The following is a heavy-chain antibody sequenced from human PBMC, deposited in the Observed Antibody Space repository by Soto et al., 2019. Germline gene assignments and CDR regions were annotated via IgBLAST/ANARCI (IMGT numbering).Heavy chain of an antibody. V-gene: IGHV3-33*01. Sequence: ESVGGVVQPGRSLRLSCAASGFTFSSYGMHWVRQAPGKGLEWVAVIWYDGSNKYYADSVKGRFTISRDNSKNTLYLQMNSLRAEDTAVYYCARGVEYCTNGVCYYYFDYWGQGTLVTVSS. D-gene: IGHD2-8*01. CDR3: ARGVEYCTNGVCYYYFDY. CDR2: IWYDGSNK. CDR1: GFTFSSYG. J-gene: IGHJ4*02.